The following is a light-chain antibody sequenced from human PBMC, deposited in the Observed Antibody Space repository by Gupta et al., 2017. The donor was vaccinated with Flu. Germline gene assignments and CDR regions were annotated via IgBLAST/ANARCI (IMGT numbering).Light chain of an antibody. CDR1: QNMGTY. CDR3: QQSDSTPWT. V-gene: IGKV1-39*01. Sequence: DTQMTQSPSSLSASVGDRVTITCRASQNMGTYLNWYQQKPGKAPNLLIYGASFLQSGVPSRFSGSGSGRDFTLTISRLQPEDFASYYCQQSDSTPWTFGQGTKLEI. CDR2: GAS. J-gene: IGKJ1*01.